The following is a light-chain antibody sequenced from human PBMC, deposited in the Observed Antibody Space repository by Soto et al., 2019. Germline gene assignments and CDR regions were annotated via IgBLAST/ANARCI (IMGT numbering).Light chain of an antibody. CDR1: SSDVGSYNF. Sequence: QSALTQPASVSGSPGQSITISCTGTSSDVGSYNFVSWYQQHPGKAPKLMIYDVSNRPSGVSDRFSGSKSGNTASLTIFGLQAEDEADYYCSSYATSILEVFGTGTKLTVL. J-gene: IGLJ1*01. CDR3: SSYATSILEV. V-gene: IGLV2-14*03. CDR2: DVS.